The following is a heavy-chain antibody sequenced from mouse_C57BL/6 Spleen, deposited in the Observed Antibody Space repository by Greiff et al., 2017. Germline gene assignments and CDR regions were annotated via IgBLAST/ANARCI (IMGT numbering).Heavy chain of an antibody. CDR2: IYPGDGDT. CDR3: ARSGDSSGYVYYAMDY. Sequence: QVQLKESGPELVKPGASVKISCKASGYAFSSSWMNWVKQRPGKGLEWIGRIYPGDGDTNYNGKFKGKATLTADKSSSTAYMQLSSLTSEDSAVYFCARSGDSSGYVYYAMDYWGQGTSVTVSS. J-gene: IGHJ4*01. V-gene: IGHV1-82*01. D-gene: IGHD3-2*02. CDR1: GYAFSSSW.